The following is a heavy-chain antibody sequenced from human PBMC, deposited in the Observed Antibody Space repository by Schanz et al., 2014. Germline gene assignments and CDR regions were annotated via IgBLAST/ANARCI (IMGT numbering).Heavy chain of an antibody. V-gene: IGHV1-69*02. CDR1: GGTFSTYT. Sequence: QAQLVQSGAEVKKPGSSVKVSCKASGGTFSTYTISWVRQAPGQGLEWMGRIIPILGIANYAQKFQGRVTITADKSTFTAYMDVSSLRSEDTAVYYCASSGAGYSSSWDFDYWGQGTLXTVSS. CDR3: ASSGAGYSSSWDFDY. J-gene: IGHJ4*02. D-gene: IGHD6-13*01. CDR2: IIPILGIA.